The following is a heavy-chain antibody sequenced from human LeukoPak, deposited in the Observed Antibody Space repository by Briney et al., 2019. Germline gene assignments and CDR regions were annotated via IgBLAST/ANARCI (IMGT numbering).Heavy chain of an antibody. D-gene: IGHD6-19*01. V-gene: IGHV1-8*03. J-gene: IGHJ5*02. Sequence: ASVKVSCKASGYNFNSYDINWVRQATGQGLEWMGWMDPHSGNTGYAQNFQGRITITRNTSISTVYMELSSLRSEDTAVYYCATILVAGYNWFDPWGQGTLVTVSS. CDR1: GYNFNSYD. CDR2: MDPHSGNT. CDR3: ATILVAGYNWFDP.